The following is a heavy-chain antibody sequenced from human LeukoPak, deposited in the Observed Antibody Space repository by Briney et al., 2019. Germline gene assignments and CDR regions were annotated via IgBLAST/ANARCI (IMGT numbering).Heavy chain of an antibody. CDR1: GGSFSGYY. CDR3: ARDARFGELVDY. D-gene: IGHD3-10*01. Sequence: SETLSLTCAVYGGSFSGYYWSWIRQPPGKGPEWIGEINSSGSINYNPSLKSRVTLSVDMSKNQFSLKLTSVTAADTAMYYCARDARFGELVDYWGRGTLVTVSS. CDR2: INSSGSI. J-gene: IGHJ4*02. V-gene: IGHV4-34*01.